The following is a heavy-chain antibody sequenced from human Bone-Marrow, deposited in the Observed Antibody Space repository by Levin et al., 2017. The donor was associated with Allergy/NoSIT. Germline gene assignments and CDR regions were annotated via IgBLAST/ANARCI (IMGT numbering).Heavy chain of an antibody. CDR2: IYTSGST. CDR1: GGSISSGSYY. J-gene: IGHJ4*02. Sequence: SQTLSLTCTVSGGSISSGSYYWSWIRQPAGKGLEWIGRIYTSGSTNYNPSLKSRVTISMDTSKNQFSLKLNSVTVADTGMYFCARGRYSGYDSLFFFDFWGQGTLVTVSS. CDR3: ARGRYSGYDSLFFFDF. V-gene: IGHV4-61*02. D-gene: IGHD5-12*01.